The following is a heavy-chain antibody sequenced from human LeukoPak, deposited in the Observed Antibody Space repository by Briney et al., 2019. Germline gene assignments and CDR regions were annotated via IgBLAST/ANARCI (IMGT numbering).Heavy chain of an antibody. Sequence: SETLSLTCTVSGGSISSGSYYWSWIRQPAGKGLEWIGRIYTSGSTNYNPSLKSRVTISVDTSKNQFSLKLSSVTAADTAVYYCARENRYYYDSSGYSSDAFDIWGQGTMVTVSS. V-gene: IGHV4-61*02. J-gene: IGHJ3*02. D-gene: IGHD3-22*01. CDR2: IYTSGST. CDR3: ARENRYYYDSSGYSSDAFDI. CDR1: GGSISSGSYY.